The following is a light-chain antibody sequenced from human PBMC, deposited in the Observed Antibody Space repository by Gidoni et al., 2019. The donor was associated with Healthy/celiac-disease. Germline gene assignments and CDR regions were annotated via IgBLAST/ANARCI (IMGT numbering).Light chain of an antibody. Sequence: DIQMTQSPSTLSASVGDRVTITFRASQSISSWLAWYQQKPGKAPKLLIYKASSLESGVPSRFSGSGSGTEFTLTISSLQPDDFATYYCQQYKSYSPETFGQGTKVEIK. CDR2: KAS. CDR3: QQYKSYSPET. J-gene: IGKJ1*01. CDR1: QSISSW. V-gene: IGKV1-5*03.